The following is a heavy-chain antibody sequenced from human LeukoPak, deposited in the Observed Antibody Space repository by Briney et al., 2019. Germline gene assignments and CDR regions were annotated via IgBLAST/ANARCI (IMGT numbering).Heavy chain of an antibody. V-gene: IGHV3-30-3*01. Sequence: GGSLRLSCAASGFIFSSYAMSWVRQAPGKGLEWVAVISYDGSNKYYADSVKGRFTISRDNSKNTLYLRMNSLRAEDTAVYYCARRLGYCTNGVCYNYFDYWGQGTLVTVSS. CDR2: ISYDGSNK. D-gene: IGHD2-8*01. CDR3: ARRLGYCTNGVCYNYFDY. J-gene: IGHJ4*02. CDR1: GFIFSSYA.